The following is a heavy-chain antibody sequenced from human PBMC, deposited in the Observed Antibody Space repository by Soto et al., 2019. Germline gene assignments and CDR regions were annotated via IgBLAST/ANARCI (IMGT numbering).Heavy chain of an antibody. CDR1: GLSVSSND. CDR2: IYSADNT. Sequence: GGSLRLSCAASGLSVSSNDMSWARQAPGKGLECVSIIYSADNTFYVDSVKGRFIISRDNSKNTVYLQMNSLRADDTAVYYCARGSLYWGKGTLVTVSS. J-gene: IGHJ4*01. V-gene: IGHV3-66*01. CDR3: ARGSLY.